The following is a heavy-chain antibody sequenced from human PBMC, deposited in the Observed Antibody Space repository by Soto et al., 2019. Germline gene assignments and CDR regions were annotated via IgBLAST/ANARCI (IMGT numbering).Heavy chain of an antibody. CDR2: IYYSGST. CDR1: GGSISSSSYY. Sequence: SETLSLTCTVSGGSISSSSYYWGWIRQPPGKGLEWIGSIYYSGSTYYNPSLKSRVTISVDTSKNQFSLKLSSVTAADTAVYYCVGGWDFHGWFDPWGQGTLVTVSS. CDR3: VGGWDFHGWFDP. J-gene: IGHJ5*02. D-gene: IGHD6-19*01. V-gene: IGHV4-39*01.